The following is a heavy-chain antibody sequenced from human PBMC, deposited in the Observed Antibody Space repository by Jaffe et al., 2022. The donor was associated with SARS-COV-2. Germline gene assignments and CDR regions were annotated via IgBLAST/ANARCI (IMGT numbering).Heavy chain of an antibody. CDR1: GFSVSSKY. D-gene: IGHD3-22*01. CDR2: LNIGGST. V-gene: IGHV3-53*01. CDR3: ASPGDRSGYKY. Sequence: EVQLVESGGSLIQPGGSLRLSCAASGFSVSSKYMSWVRQAPGKGLEWVSVLNIGGSTYYADSVKGRFTISRDNSRNTLYLQMDSLRAEDTAIYYCASPGDRSGYKYWGQGTLVTVSS. J-gene: IGHJ4*02.